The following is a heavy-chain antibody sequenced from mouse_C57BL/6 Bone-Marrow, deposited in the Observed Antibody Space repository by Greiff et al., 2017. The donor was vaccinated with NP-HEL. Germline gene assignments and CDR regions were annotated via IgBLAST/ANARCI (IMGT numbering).Heavy chain of an antibody. CDR2: IPHSGET. CDR1: GFPITSGYY. J-gene: IGHJ4*01. D-gene: IGHD1-1*01. Sequence: VKLEESGPGLVKPSQSLFLTCSITGFPITSGYYWFWIRKSPGKPLEWMGYIPHSGETFYNPSLQSPISITRDTSKNQFFLQLNSVTTEDTAMYYCAGEPYYGGAMDDWGQGTSVTVSS. V-gene: IGHV12-3*01. CDR3: AGEPYYGGAMDD.